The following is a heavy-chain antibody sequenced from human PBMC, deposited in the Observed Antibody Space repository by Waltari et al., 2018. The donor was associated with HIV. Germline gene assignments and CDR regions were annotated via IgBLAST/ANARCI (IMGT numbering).Heavy chain of an antibody. D-gene: IGHD6-6*01. J-gene: IGHJ3*02. Sequence: QLQLQESGPGLVKPSETLSLTCPVSGGSISSSSSYWGWIRQPPGKGLEWIGSIYYSGSTYYNPSLKSRVTISVDTSKNQFSLKLSSVTAADTAVYYCARHSIAARTNDAFDIWGQGTMVTVSS. CDR1: GGSISSSSSY. CDR3: ARHSIAARTNDAFDI. V-gene: IGHV4-39*01. CDR2: IYYSGST.